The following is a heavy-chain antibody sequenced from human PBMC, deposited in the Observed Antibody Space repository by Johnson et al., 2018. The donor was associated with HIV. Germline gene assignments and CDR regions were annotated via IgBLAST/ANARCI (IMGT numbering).Heavy chain of an antibody. CDR2: IGTAGDT. CDR1: GFTFSSYD. CDR3: ARTNGYYGSGRGSLFYFDI. V-gene: IGHV3-13*01. J-gene: IGHJ3*02. D-gene: IGHD3-10*01. Sequence: MLLVESGGGVVQPGGSLRLSCAASGFTFSSYDMHWVRQATGKGLEWVSAIGTAGDTYYPGSVKGRFTISRENAKNSLYLQMNSLRAGDTAVYYCARTNGYYGSGRGSLFYFDIWGQGTMVTVSS.